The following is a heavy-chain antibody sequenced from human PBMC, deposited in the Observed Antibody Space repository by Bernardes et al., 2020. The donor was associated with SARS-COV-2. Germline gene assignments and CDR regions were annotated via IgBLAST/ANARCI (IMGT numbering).Heavy chain of an antibody. J-gene: IGHJ4*02. V-gene: IGHV3-74*01. D-gene: IGHD2-2*01. CDR3: GSSSSTCCDQ. CDR2: ISGDGSVT. CDR1: GITFSSNW. Sequence: GGSLRLSCAASGITFSSNWMHWVRQAPGNGLVWVSRISGDGSVTNYADPVKGRFIISRDNAKNTLYLQMNSLRDEDTAVYYCGSSSSTCCDQWGQGTLVTVSS.